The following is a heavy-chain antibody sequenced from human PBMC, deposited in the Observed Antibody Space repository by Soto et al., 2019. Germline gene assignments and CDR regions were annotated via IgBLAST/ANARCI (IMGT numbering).Heavy chain of an antibody. D-gene: IGHD1-26*01. CDR2: IRGSGGST. CDR3: ASQWELPTGFDY. Sequence: EVQLLESGGGLVQPGGSLRLSCAASEFTFSSYAMSWVRQAPGKGLEWVSAIRGSGGSTYYADSLKGRFTISRDNSKNTSYLQMSSLRAEDTAVYYCASQWELPTGFDYWGQGTLVTVSS. J-gene: IGHJ4*02. V-gene: IGHV3-23*01. CDR1: EFTFSSYA.